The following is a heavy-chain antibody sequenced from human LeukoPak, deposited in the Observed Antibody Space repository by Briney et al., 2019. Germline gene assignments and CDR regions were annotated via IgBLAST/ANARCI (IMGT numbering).Heavy chain of an antibody. V-gene: IGHV3-48*01. Sequence: PGGSLRLSCAASGFTFSSYSMNWVRQAPGKGLEWVSYISSSYTTIYYADSVKGRFTISRDNAKNSLYLQMNSLRAEDTAVYYCARRRYDSSGTYYFDYWGQGTLVTVSS. J-gene: IGHJ4*02. CDR2: ISSSYTTI. CDR3: ARRRYDSSGTYYFDY. CDR1: GFTFSSYS. D-gene: IGHD3-22*01.